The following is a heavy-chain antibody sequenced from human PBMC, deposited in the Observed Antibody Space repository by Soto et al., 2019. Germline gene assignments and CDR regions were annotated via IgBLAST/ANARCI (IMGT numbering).Heavy chain of an antibody. CDR3: ARATRTWFDP. V-gene: IGHV6-1*01. J-gene: IGHJ5*02. CDR1: GDSVSSNSAT. D-gene: IGHD4-17*01. CDR2: TYYRSKWYN. Sequence: SQTLSLACGISGDSVSSNSATCNFIRQSPSRGLEWLGRTYYRSKWYNEYAVSVKSRITINPDTSKNQFSLQLNSVTPEDTAVYYCARATRTWFDPWGQGTLVTVSS.